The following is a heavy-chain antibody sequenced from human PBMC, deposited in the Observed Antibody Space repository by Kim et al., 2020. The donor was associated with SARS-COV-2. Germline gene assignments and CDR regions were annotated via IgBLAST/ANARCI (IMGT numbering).Heavy chain of an antibody. CDR1: GGSISSGGYY. CDR3: ARVDYGSGIYWFDP. D-gene: IGHD3-10*01. CDR2: IYYSGST. Sequence: SETLSLTCTVSGGSISSGGYYWSWIRQHPGKGLEWIGYIYYSGSTYYNPSLKSRVTISVDTSKNQFSLKLSSVTAADTAVYYCARVDYGSGIYWFDPWGQGTLVTVSS. V-gene: IGHV4-31*03. J-gene: IGHJ5*02.